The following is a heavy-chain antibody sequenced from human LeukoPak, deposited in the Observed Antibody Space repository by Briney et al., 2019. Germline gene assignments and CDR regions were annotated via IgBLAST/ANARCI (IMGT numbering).Heavy chain of an antibody. CDR3: ARRGQAAGSKGAFDY. V-gene: IGHV4-39*01. D-gene: IGHD6-13*01. CDR1: GGSISSGSYY. Sequence: TSETLYLTCTASGGSISSGSYYWGWIRQPPGKGLEWIGSIDYSGTTYYNPSLKSRVTISVDTSNNQFSLKLSSVTAADTALYYCARRGQAAGSKGAFDYWGQGTLVTVSS. CDR2: IDYSGTT. J-gene: IGHJ4*02.